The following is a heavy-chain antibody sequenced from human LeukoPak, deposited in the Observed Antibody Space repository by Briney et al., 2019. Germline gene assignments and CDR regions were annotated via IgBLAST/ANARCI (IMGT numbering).Heavy chain of an antibody. D-gene: IGHD1-14*01. CDR3: ARDGIQGGFDY. V-gene: IGHV3-21*06. J-gene: IGHJ4*02. Sequence: AGGSLRLSCAASGFTFSSYNMKWVRQAPGKGLGWVSSISSSSSYIYYVDSVKGRFTISRDNAKNSLYLQMNSLRAEDTAVYYCARDGIQGGFDYWGQGTLVTVSS. CDR2: ISSSSSYI. CDR1: GFTFSSYN.